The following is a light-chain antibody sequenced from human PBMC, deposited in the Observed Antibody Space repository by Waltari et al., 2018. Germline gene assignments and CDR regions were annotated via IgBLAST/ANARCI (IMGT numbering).Light chain of an antibody. Sequence: QSALTQPASVSGSPGQSITIPCTATSSAVGGYTYVSCYQQHPGKAPKLIIYEVSNRPSGVSNRFSGSKSGNTASLTISGLQAEDEADYYCSSYTSSSTVVFGGGTKLTVL. V-gene: IGLV2-14*01. CDR1: SSAVGGYTY. J-gene: IGLJ2*01. CDR3: SSYTSSSTVV. CDR2: EVS.